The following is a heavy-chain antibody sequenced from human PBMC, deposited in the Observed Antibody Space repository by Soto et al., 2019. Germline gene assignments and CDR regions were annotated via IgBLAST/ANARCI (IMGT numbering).Heavy chain of an antibody. CDR1: GGSFSGYY. CDR3: ARFTDTAMVTYYYGMDV. V-gene: IGHV4-34*01. Sequence: SETRSRTWAVYGGSFSGYYWSWIRQPPGKGLEWIGEINHSGSTNYNPSLKSRVTISVDTSKNQFSLKLSSVTAADTAVYYCARFTDTAMVTYYYGMDVWGQGTTVTVSS. CDR2: INHSGST. D-gene: IGHD5-18*01. J-gene: IGHJ6*02.